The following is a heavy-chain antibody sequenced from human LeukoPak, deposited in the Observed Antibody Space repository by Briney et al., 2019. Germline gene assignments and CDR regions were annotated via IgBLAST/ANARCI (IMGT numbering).Heavy chain of an antibody. Sequence: GGSLRLSCAASGFTFSSYAMHWVRQAPGKGLEWVAVISYDGSNKYYADSVKGRFTISRDNSKNTLYLQMNSLRAEDTAVYYCAKDKWYSSSWCDYWGQGTLVTVSS. J-gene: IGHJ4*02. V-gene: IGHV3-30-3*01. D-gene: IGHD6-13*01. CDR3: AKDKWYSSSWCDY. CDR2: ISYDGSNK. CDR1: GFTFSSYA.